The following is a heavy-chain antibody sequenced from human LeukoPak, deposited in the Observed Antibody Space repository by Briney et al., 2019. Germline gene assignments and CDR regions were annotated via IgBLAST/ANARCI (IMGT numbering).Heavy chain of an antibody. Sequence: SETLSLTCTVSGGSISSSSYYWGWIRQPPGKGLEWIGSIYYSGSTYYNPSLKSRVTISVDTSKNQFSLKLSSVTAADTAVYYCARADLLKWPISWFDPWGQGTLVTVSS. CDR1: GGSISSSSYY. J-gene: IGHJ5*02. D-gene: IGHD3-16*01. CDR3: ARADLLKWPISWFDP. V-gene: IGHV4-39*07. CDR2: IYYSGST.